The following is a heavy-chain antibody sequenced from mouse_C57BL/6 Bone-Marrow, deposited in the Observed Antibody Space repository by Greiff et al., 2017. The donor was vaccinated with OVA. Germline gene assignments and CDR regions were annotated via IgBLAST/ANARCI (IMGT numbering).Heavy chain of an antibody. J-gene: IGHJ2*01. CDR2: ISSGGSYT. CDR1: GFTFSSYG. D-gene: IGHD1-1*01. CDR3: ASWYGSSSYFDY. Sequence: EVMLVESGGDLVKPGGSLKLSCAASGFTFSSYGMSWVRQTPDKRLEWVATISSGGSYTYYPDSVKGRFTISRDNAKNTLYLQMSSLKSEDTAMYYCASWYGSSSYFDYWGQGTTLTVSS. V-gene: IGHV5-6*01.